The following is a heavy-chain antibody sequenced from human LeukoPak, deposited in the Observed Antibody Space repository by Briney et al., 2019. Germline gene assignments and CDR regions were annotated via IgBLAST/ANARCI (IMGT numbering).Heavy chain of an antibody. Sequence: GASVKVSCKASGYTFTSYYMHWVRQAPGQGLEWMGIINPSGVSTSYAQKFQGRVTMTRDTSTSTVYMELSSLRSEDTAVYYCARVGSALVWFGELLLSGPFDFWGQGTLVTVSS. V-gene: IGHV1-46*01. CDR2: INPSGVST. J-gene: IGHJ4*02. CDR3: ARVGSALVWFGELLLSGPFDF. D-gene: IGHD3-10*01. CDR1: GYTFTSYY.